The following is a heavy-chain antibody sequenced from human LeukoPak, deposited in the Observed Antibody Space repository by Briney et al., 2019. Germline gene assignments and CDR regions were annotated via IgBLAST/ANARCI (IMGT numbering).Heavy chain of an antibody. Sequence: GGSLRLSCAASGFTVSSTYMSWVRQAPGKGLEWVSYISGSSGTRYYADSVKGRFTISRDNAKNSLYLQMNSLRAEDTAVYYCARAPYTSGWYRGDNDYWGQGTLVTVSS. CDR3: ARAPYTSGWYRGDNDY. D-gene: IGHD6-19*01. CDR1: GFTVSSTY. V-gene: IGHV3-48*01. CDR2: ISGSSGTR. J-gene: IGHJ4*02.